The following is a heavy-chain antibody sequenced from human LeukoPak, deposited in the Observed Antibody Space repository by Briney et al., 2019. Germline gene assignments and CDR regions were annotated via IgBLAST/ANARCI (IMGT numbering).Heavy chain of an antibody. CDR1: GGSISSSSYY. D-gene: IGHD3-22*01. Sequence: SETLSLTCTVSGGSISSSSYYWGWIRQPPGKGREWIGSIYYSGSTYYNPSLKSRVTISVDTSKNQFSLKLSSVTAADTAAYYCARVPDFYHSSGYPFDSWGQGTLVTVSS. J-gene: IGHJ4*02. CDR3: ARVPDFYHSSGYPFDS. CDR2: IYYSGST. V-gene: IGHV4-39*07.